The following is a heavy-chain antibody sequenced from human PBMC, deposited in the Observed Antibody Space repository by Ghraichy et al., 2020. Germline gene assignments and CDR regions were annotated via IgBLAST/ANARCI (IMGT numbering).Heavy chain of an antibody. CDR1: GGSISSSSYY. V-gene: IGHV4-39*01. D-gene: IGHD4-17*01. CDR2: IYYSGST. Sequence: ASLNISCTVSGGSISSSSYYWGWIRQPPGKGLEWIGSIYYSGSTYYNPSLKSRVTISVDTSKNQFSLKLSSVTAADTAVYYCARHIVDYGDYVGYYYYMDVWGKGTTVTVSS. CDR3: ARHIVDYGDYVGYYYYMDV. J-gene: IGHJ6*03.